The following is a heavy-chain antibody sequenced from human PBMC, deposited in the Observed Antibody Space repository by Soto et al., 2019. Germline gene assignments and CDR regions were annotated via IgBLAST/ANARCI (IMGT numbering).Heavy chain of an antibody. CDR3: AKDLANSKLPNQ. CDR1: GFTFSSYA. D-gene: IGHD3-22*01. J-gene: IGHJ4*02. Sequence: GGSLRLSCAASGFTFSSYAMSWVRQAPGMGLEWVSGMSGSGGITYYADSVKGRFTISRDNPKNTLYLQMNSLRAEDTAVYYCAKDLANSKLPNQWGQGTLVTVSS. CDR2: MSGSGGIT. V-gene: IGHV3-23*01.